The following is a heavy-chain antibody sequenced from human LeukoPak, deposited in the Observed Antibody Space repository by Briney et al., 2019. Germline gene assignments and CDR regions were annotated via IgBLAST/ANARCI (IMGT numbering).Heavy chain of an antibody. D-gene: IGHD2-2*01. CDR2: IWYDGSNK. Sequence: GRSLRLSCAASGFTFSSYGMHWVRQAPGKGLEWVAVIWYDGSNKYYADSVKGRFTISRDNSKNTLYLQMNSLRAEDTAVYYCARDQDIVVVPAAEHYFDHWGQGTLVTVSS. CDR1: GFTFSSYG. J-gene: IGHJ4*02. CDR3: ARDQDIVVVPAAEHYFDH. V-gene: IGHV3-33*01.